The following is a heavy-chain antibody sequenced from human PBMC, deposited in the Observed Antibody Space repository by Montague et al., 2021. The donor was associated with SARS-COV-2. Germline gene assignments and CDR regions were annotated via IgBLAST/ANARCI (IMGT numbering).Heavy chain of an antibody. V-gene: IGHV6-1*01. D-gene: IGHD6-13*01. CDR1: GDSVCGDTAG. Sequence: CAISGDSVCGDTAGRKWIRQTPASQLQWLVRTHYRSEWNYDYAVSVKSRMTISPDTSKNQFSLQLSSVTPEDRAVYYCARDPRYSLSWSFDYWGQGTLVTVSS. CDR2: THYRSEWNY. CDR3: ARDPRYSLSWSFDY. J-gene: IGHJ4*02.